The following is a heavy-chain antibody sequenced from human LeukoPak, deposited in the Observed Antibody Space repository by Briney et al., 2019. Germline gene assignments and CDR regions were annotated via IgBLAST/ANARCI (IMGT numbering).Heavy chain of an antibody. CDR2: IAGSDAGT. CDR1: GFTFSTYA. V-gene: IGHV3-23*01. J-gene: IGHJ6*03. D-gene: IGHD3-10*01. CDR3: ARDHRGSGSRYYYYYMDV. Sequence: GGSLRLSCAASGFTFSTYAMSWVRQTPGKGLEWVSSIAGSDAGTYYADSVKGRFAISRDNAKNTLYLQMNSLRAEDTAVYYCARDHRGSGSRYYYYYMDVWGKGTTVTISS.